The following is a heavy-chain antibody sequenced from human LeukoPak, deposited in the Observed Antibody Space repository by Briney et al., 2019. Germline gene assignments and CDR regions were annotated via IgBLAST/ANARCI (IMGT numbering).Heavy chain of an antibody. CDR3: ARGRGTPRGYYDFWSGYYLDENWFDP. CDR2: INPSGGST. J-gene: IGHJ5*02. CDR1: GYTFTSYY. V-gene: IGHV1-46*01. D-gene: IGHD3-3*01. Sequence: ASVTVSCTASGYTFTSYYMHWVRQAPGQGLEWMGIINPSGGSTSYAQKFQGRVTMTRDTSTSTVYMELSSLRSEDTAVYYCARGRGTPRGYYDFWSGYYLDENWFDPWGQGTLVTVSS.